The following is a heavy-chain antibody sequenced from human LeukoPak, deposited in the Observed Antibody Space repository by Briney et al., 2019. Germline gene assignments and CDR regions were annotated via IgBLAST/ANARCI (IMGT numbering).Heavy chain of an antibody. CDR1: GGTFSSYA. CDR2: IIPIFGTA. V-gene: IGHV1-69*06. J-gene: IGHJ6*04. CDR3: ARAHLRYFDPIYGMDV. Sequence: SVKVSCKASGGTFSSYATSWVRQAPGQGLEWMGGIIPIFGTANYAQKFQGRVTITADKSTSTAYMELSSLRSEDTAVYYCARAHLRYFDPIYGMDVWGKGTTVTVSS. D-gene: IGHD3-9*01.